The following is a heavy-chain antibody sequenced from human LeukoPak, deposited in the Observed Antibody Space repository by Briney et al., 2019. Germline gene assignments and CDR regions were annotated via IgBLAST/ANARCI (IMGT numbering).Heavy chain of an antibody. CDR1: GYTFTGYY. CDR2: INPNSGGT. D-gene: IGHD3-3*01. CDR3: ARVEVDFWSGYYDY. V-gene: IGHV1-2*02. J-gene: IGHJ4*02. Sequence: ASVKVSCKASGYTFTGYYMHWVRQAPGQGLEWMGWINPNSGGTNYAQKFQGRVTMTRDTPISTAYMELSRLRSDDTAVYYCARVEVDFWSGYYDYWGQGTLVTVSS.